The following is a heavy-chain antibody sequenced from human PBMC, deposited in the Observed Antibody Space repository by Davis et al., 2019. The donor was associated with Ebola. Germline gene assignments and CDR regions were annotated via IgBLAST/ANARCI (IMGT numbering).Heavy chain of an antibody. CDR2: IDPGDSDT. Sequence: GESLKISCKSAEYSFTNYWIAWMRQKPGKGLEWMGIIDPGDSDTRYSPSLQGQVTISADKSISTAYLQWSSLKASDTAMYYCARYTPGVAAPGVPFDSWGQGTLVTVSS. V-gene: IGHV5-51*01. D-gene: IGHD6-13*01. CDR1: EYSFTNYW. J-gene: IGHJ4*02. CDR3: ARYTPGVAAPGVPFDS.